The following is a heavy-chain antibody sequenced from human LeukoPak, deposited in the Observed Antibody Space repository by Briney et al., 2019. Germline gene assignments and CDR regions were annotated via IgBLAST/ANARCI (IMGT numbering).Heavy chain of an antibody. CDR3: ARTTEGGYTYGYFYYYYMDV. D-gene: IGHD5-18*01. J-gene: IGHJ6*03. Sequence: SETLSLTCTVSGGSISSYYWSWIRQPPGKGLEWIGYIYYSGSTNYNPSLKSRVTISVDTSRNQLSLKLTSVTAADTAVYYCARTTEGGYTYGYFYYYYMDVWGKGTTVTISS. CDR1: GGSISSYY. V-gene: IGHV4-59*01. CDR2: IYYSGST.